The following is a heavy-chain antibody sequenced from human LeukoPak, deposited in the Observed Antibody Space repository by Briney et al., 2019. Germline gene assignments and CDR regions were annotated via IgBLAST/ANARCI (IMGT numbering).Heavy chain of an antibody. Sequence: GESLKISCKGSGYSFTSYWIGRARQMPGKGLEWMGIIYPGDSDTRYSPSFQGQVTISADKSISTAYLQWSSLKASDTAMYYCARTGFWSGYYTVNFDYWGQGTLVTVSS. V-gene: IGHV5-51*01. J-gene: IGHJ4*02. D-gene: IGHD3-3*01. CDR3: ARTGFWSGYYTVNFDY. CDR2: IYPGDSDT. CDR1: GYSFTSYW.